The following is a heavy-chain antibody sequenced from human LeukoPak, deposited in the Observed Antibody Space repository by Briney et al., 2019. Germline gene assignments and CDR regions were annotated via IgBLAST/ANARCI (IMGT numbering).Heavy chain of an antibody. CDR3: ARDFPGRYSGYDSSFDY. CDR1: GFTFSSYA. J-gene: IGHJ4*02. D-gene: IGHD5-12*01. CDR2: ISYDGSNK. V-gene: IGHV3-30*01. Sequence: PGRSLRLSCAASGFTFSSYAMHWVRQAPGKGLEWVAVISYDGSNKYYADSVKGRFTISRDNSKNTLYLQMNSLRAEDTAVYYCARDFPGRYSGYDSSFDYWGQGTLVTVSP.